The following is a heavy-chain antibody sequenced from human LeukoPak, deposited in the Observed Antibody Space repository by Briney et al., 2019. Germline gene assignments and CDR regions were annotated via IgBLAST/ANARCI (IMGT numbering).Heavy chain of an antibody. CDR1: GYSISSGYY. V-gene: IGHV4-38-2*01. CDR2: IYYSGST. J-gene: IGHJ4*02. CDR3: ARHCSSTSCYHGPQFDY. D-gene: IGHD2-2*01. Sequence: SETLSLTCAVSGYSISSGYYWGWIRQPPGKGLEWIGSIYYSGSTYYNPSLKSRVTISVDTSKNQFSLKLSSVTAADTAVYYCARHCSSTSCYHGPQFDYWGQGTLVTVSS.